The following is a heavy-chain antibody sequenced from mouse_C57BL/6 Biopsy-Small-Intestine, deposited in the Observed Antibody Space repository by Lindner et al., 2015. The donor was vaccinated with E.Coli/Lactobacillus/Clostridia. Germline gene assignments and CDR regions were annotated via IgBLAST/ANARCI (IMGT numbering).Heavy chain of an antibody. J-gene: IGHJ3*01. V-gene: IGHV1-72*04. CDR2: INPNNGGT. D-gene: IGHD1-3*01. CDR3: ARGGLNGDDLPVGSGLSFVDLLDI. Sequence: SVKVSCKASGHTYTGYFIHWVRQAPGQGLEWMGRINPNNGGTNYAQKFQGRVTMTRDTSISTVYMELTRLTSDDTALYYCARGGLNGDDLPVGSGLSFVDLLDIWGQGTMVTVSS. CDR1: GHTYTGYF.